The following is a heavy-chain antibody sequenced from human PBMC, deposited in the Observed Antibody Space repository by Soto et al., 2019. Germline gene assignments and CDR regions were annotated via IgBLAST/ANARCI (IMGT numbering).Heavy chain of an antibody. V-gene: IGHV1-18*01. CDR1: GYTFSNFG. J-gene: IGHJ4*02. D-gene: IGHD3-3*01. CDR2: ISPSNGQT. Sequence: QVQLVQSGTEVKKPGASVKVSCKASGYTFSNFGLSWVRQAPGQGLEWMGWISPSNGQTIYTQNFHGRVTMTTDTSTATDHMELRSLISAATAVDYWARVSMIFGVANRGSYFDYWGQGTRVTVSA. CDR3: ARVSMIFGVANRGSYFDY.